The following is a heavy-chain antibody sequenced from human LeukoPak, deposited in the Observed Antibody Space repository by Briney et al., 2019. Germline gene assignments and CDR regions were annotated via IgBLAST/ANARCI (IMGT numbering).Heavy chain of an antibody. CDR3: ARDGSAWSGYPRFDY. Sequence: PSETLSLTCTVSGGSISSGDYYWSWIRQPPGKGLEWIGYIYYSGSTYYNPSLKSRVTISVDTSKNQFSLKLSSVTAADTAVYYCARDGSAWSGYPRFDYWGQGTLVTVSS. D-gene: IGHD3-3*01. V-gene: IGHV4-30-4*01. CDR2: IYYSGST. J-gene: IGHJ4*02. CDR1: GGSISSGDYY.